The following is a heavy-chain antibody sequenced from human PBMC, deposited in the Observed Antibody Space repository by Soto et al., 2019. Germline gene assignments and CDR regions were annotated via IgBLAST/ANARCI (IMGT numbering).Heavy chain of an antibody. CDR1: GDSISSYY. Sequence: QVQLQESGPGLVKPSETLSLTCAVSGDSISSYYCLWIRQPPGKGLESIGYLYYGRSANYNPSLKSRVALSVDTSTNQCSLTLSSMTAADTAVYYCALRSMAVVPEYWGQGTLVTVSS. CDR2: LYYGRSA. CDR3: ALRSMAVVPEY. J-gene: IGHJ4*02. V-gene: IGHV4-59*01. D-gene: IGHD3-22*01.